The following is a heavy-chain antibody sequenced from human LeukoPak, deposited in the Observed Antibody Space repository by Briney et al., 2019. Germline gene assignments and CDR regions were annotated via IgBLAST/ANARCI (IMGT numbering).Heavy chain of an antibody. V-gene: IGHV4-30-2*01. D-gene: IGHD3-3*01. CDR2: IYHSGST. CDR1: GGPNSSGGYS. Sequence: PSQTLSLTCAVSGGPNSSGGYSWSWIRQPPGKGLEWIGYIYHSGSTYYNPSLKSRVTISVDRSKNQFSLKLSSVTAADTAVYYCARVGNDFWSGYYTGSWFDPWGQGTLVTVSS. J-gene: IGHJ5*02. CDR3: ARVGNDFWSGYYTGSWFDP.